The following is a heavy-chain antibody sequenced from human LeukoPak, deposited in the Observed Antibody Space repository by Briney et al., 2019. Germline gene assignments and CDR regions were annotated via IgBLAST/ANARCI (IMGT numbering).Heavy chain of an antibody. D-gene: IGHD3-16*01. V-gene: IGHV4-38-2*01. Sequence: SETLSLTCAVSGYSISSGYYWGWIRQPPGKGLEWVGSIYHSGSTHYNPSLKSRVTISVDTSKNQFSLKLSSVTAADTAVYYCARGSYDGYNDYWGQGTLVTVSS. J-gene: IGHJ4*02. CDR2: IYHSGST. CDR1: GYSISSGYY. CDR3: ARGSYDGYNDY.